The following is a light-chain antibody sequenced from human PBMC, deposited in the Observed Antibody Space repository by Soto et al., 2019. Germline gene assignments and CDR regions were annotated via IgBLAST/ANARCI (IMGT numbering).Light chain of an antibody. CDR2: GAS. Sequence: EIVMTQSPATLSVSPGERATRSCRASQSVSSNLAWYQQKPGQAPRLLIYGASTRATGIPARFSGSGSGTEFTRTISILQSEDFAVYYCQQYNNWLYTFGQGTKLEIK. CDR3: QQYNNWLYT. J-gene: IGKJ2*01. V-gene: IGKV3-15*01. CDR1: QSVSSN.